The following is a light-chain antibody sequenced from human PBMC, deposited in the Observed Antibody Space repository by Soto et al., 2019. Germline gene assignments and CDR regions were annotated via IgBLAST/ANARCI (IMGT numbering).Light chain of an antibody. V-gene: IGLV4-69*01. J-gene: IGLJ2*01. CDR2: LNIDGSH. CDR1: SGHSSYA. Sequence: QLVLTQSPSASASLGAPVKLTCTLSSGHSSYAIAWHQQQPEKGPRYLMNLNIDGSHSKGDGIPDRFSGSSSGAERYLTISSLQSEDEADYYCQTWVTGIVVFGGGTKLTVL. CDR3: QTWVTGIVV.